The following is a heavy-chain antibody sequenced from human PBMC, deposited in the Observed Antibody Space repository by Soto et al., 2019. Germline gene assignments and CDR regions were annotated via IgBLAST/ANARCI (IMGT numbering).Heavy chain of an antibody. D-gene: IGHD6-19*01. J-gene: IGHJ4*02. CDR2: MNSNNGGT. V-gene: IGHV1-2*02. CDR1: GYTFTGYY. CDR3: ARRNAVAGSKMYHFDY. Sequence: ASVKVSCKASGYTFTGYYMHWVRQAPGQGLEWMGWMNSNNGGTNYAQKLQGRVTMTRDTSTNTAYMELSRLRSDDTAVYYCARRNAVAGSKMYHFDYWGQGTLVTVSS.